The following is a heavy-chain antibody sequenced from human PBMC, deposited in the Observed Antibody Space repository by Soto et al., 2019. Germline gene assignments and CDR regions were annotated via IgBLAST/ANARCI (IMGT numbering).Heavy chain of an antibody. V-gene: IGHV1-18*01. J-gene: IGHJ6*02. CDR2: ISAYNGNT. CDR3: ARDMRRITMIVVVRPPYGMDV. CDR1: GYTFTSYG. Sequence: EASVKVSCKASGYTFTSYGISWVRQAPGQGLEWMGWISAYNGNTNYAQKLQGRVTMTTDTSTSTAYMELRSLRSDDTAVYYCARDMRRITMIVVVRPPYGMDVWGQGTTVTVSS. D-gene: IGHD3-22*01.